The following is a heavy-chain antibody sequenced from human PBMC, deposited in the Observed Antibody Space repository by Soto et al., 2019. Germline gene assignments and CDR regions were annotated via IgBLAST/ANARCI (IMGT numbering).Heavy chain of an antibody. CDR2: ISSSSSYT. V-gene: IGHV3-11*06. Sequence: SLRLSCAASGFTFSDYYMSWIRQAPGKGLEWVSYISSSSSYTNYADSVKGRFTISRDNAKNSLYLQMNSLRAEDTAVYYCARDLPSSGWYYGMDVWGQGTTVTVSS. J-gene: IGHJ6*02. CDR3: ARDLPSSGWYYGMDV. CDR1: GFTFSDYY. D-gene: IGHD6-19*01.